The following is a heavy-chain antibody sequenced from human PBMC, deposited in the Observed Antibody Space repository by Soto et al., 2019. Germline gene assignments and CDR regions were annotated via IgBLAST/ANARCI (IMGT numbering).Heavy chain of an antibody. V-gene: IGHV4-30-4*08. CDR3: ARGTPDSGFELNWFDP. J-gene: IGHJ5*02. CDR1: GGSISSGGYY. CDR2: IYYSGST. Sequence: PSETLSLTCTVSGGSISSGGYYWSWIRQHPGKGLEWIGYIYYSGSTYYNPSLKSRVTISVDTSKNQFSLKLSSVTAADTAVYYCARGTPDSGFELNWFDPWGQGTLVTVSS. D-gene: IGHD5-12*01.